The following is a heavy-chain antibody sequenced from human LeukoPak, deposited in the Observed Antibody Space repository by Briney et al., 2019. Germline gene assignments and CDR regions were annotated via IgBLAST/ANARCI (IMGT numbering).Heavy chain of an antibody. J-gene: IGHJ4*02. D-gene: IGHD1-26*01. CDR1: GGSISSYY. V-gene: IGHV4-59*01. CDR3: ARGIVGFPVDY. CDR2: IYYSGST. Sequence: SETLSLTCTVSGGSISSYYWSWIRQPPGKGLEWIGYIYYSGSTNYNPSLKSRVTISVDTSKNQFSLKLSSVTAADTAVYYCARGIVGFPVDYWGQGTLVTVSS.